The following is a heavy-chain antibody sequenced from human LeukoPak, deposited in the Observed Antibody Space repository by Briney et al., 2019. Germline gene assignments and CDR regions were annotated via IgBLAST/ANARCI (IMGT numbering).Heavy chain of an antibody. CDR2: INHSGST. CDR3: ARRGRITMVRANWFDP. CDR1: GGSLSGYY. V-gene: IGHV4-34*01. D-gene: IGHD3-10*01. Sequence: PSETLSLTCAVYGGSLSGYYWSWTRQPPGKGLQWIGEINHSGSTNYNPSLKSRVTISRDTSKNQFSLKLSSVTAADTAVYYCARRGRITMVRANWFDPWGQGTLVTVSS. J-gene: IGHJ5*02.